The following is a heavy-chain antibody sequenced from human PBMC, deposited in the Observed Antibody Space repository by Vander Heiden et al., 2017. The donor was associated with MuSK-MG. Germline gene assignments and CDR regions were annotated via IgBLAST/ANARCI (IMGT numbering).Heavy chain of an antibody. CDR2: IKQDGSER. CDR3: ARGSGYCSGGSCYPYYFDY. D-gene: IGHD2-15*01. CDR1: GFTFSSTC. V-gene: IGHV3-7*01. J-gene: IGHJ4*02. Sequence: EVQLVESGGGLVQPGGSLRLSCAASGFTFSSTCMGWVGQAPGKGLEWVANIKQDGSERYYVDSVKGRFTISSDNAKNSLYLQMNSLRAEDTALYYCARGSGYCSGGSCYPYYFDYWGQGTLVTVSS.